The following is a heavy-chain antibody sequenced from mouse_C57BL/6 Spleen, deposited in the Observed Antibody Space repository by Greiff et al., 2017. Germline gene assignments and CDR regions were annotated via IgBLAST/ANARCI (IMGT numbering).Heavy chain of an antibody. Sequence: QVQLKQSGAELVKPGASVKMSCKASGYTFTSYWITWVKQRPGQGLEWIGDIYPGSGSTNYNEKFKSKATLTVDTSSSTAYMQLSSLTSEDSAVYYCAREGLWLRLYFDVWGTGTTVTVSS. V-gene: IGHV1-55*01. CDR1: GYTFTSYW. CDR3: AREGLWLRLYFDV. CDR2: IYPGSGST. J-gene: IGHJ1*03. D-gene: IGHD2-2*01.